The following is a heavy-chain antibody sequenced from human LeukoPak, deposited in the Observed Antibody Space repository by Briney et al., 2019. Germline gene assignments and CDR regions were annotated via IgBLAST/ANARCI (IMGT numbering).Heavy chain of an antibody. D-gene: IGHD1-26*01. V-gene: IGHV3-48*03. CDR3: ATGPYSGSHYGGY. CDR2: ISSSGGNV. Sequence: PGGSLRLSCAASGFTFSSYEMNWVRQAPGKGLEWVSYISSSGGNVYYADSVKGRFTISRDNAKNSLYLQMNSLRAEDTAVYYCATGPYSGSHYGGYWGQGTLVTVSS. CDR1: GFTFSSYE. J-gene: IGHJ4*02.